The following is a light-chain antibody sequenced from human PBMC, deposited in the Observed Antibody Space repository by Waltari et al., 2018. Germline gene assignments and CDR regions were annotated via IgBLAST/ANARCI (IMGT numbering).Light chain of an antibody. V-gene: IGKV1D-13*01. J-gene: IGKJ4*01. CDR1: QGTRSA. Sequence: AVQLTQSPYSLSASAGDRVTVTCRASQGTRSALAWYQQKTGKTPKLLIYDASHLQSGDPPRCSGRGSGTDFTLTIGSLQPEEFATYYCQQFNDFLGFGGGTKVEIK. CDR3: QQFNDFLG. CDR2: DAS.